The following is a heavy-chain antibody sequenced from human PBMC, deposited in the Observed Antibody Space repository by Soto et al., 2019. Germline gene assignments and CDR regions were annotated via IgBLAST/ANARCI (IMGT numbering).Heavy chain of an antibody. CDR2: ITDNGGST. J-gene: IGHJ4*02. Sequence: EVHVLESGGGLVQPGGYLRVSCAASGFTFSDYAMSWVRQAPGKGLEWVSGITDNGGSTYYAVSVKGRFTISRDNSKNMVYLQMDSLRVEDTATYYCAPSAPRGQGTLVTVSS. D-gene: IGHD6-25*01. V-gene: IGHV3-23*01. CDR3: APSAP. CDR1: GFTFSDYA.